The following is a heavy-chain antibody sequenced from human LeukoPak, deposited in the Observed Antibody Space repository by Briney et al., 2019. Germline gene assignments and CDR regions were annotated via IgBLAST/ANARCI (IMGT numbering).Heavy chain of an antibody. Sequence: GGSLRLSCTASGFTFGDYAVSWVRQAPGKGLEWVGFIRSKAYGGTTEYAASVKGRFTISRDDSKSIAYLQMNSLKTEDTAVYYCTVAAAGFDYWGQGTLVTVSS. CDR1: GFTFGDYA. CDR2: IRSKAYGGTT. J-gene: IGHJ4*02. V-gene: IGHV3-49*04. CDR3: TVAAAGFDY. D-gene: IGHD6-13*01.